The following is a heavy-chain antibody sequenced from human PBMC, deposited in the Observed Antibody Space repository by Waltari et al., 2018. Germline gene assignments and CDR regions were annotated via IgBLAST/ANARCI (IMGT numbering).Heavy chain of an antibody. CDR3: AKGGHGGGMDV. CDR1: GFTFSSYG. V-gene: IGHV3-30*18. J-gene: IGHJ6*02. Sequence: QVQLVESGGGVVQPGRSLRLSCAASGFTFSSYGMHWVRQAPGKGLEWVAVISYEGRNKYYADAVKGRFTISRDNSKNTLYLQMNSLRAEDTAVEYCAKGGHGGGMDVWGQGTTVTVSS. CDR2: ISYEGRNK. D-gene: IGHD3-10*01.